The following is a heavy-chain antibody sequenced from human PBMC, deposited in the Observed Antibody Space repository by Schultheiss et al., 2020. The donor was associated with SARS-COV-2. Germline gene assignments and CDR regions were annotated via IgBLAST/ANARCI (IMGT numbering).Heavy chain of an antibody. D-gene: IGHD3-9*01. CDR1: GFIFSLYA. V-gene: IGHV3-30*04. CDR3: ARLPTGFPNWFDP. Sequence: GESLKISCAVSGFIFSLYAMHWVRQAPGKGLEWVAVISYDGSNKYYADSVKGRFTISRDNSKNTLYLQMNSLRAEDTAVYYCARLPTGFPNWFDPWGQGTLVTVSS. J-gene: IGHJ5*02. CDR2: ISYDGSNK.